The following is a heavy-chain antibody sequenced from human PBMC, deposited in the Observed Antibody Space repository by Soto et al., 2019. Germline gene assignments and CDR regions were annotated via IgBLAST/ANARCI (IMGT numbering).Heavy chain of an antibody. Sequence: ETLSLTCAVYGGSFSGYYWTWIRQPPGTGLEWIGEINHSGSTNYNPSLKSRVTISVDTSKNQFSLKLTSVTAADTAMYYCARARYCSGGSCYSDYWGQG. J-gene: IGHJ4*02. D-gene: IGHD2-15*01. CDR3: ARARYCSGGSCYSDY. CDR1: GGSFSGYY. V-gene: IGHV4-34*01. CDR2: INHSGST.